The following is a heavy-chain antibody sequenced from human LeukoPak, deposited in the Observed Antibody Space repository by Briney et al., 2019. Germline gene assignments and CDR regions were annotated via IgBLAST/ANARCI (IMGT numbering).Heavy chain of an antibody. CDR3: ARGSLRQQLVPGY. J-gene: IGHJ4*02. CDR2: MNPNSGNT. V-gene: IGHV1-8*01. D-gene: IGHD6-13*01. Sequence: ASVKVSCKASGYTFTSYDINWVRQATGQGREWMGWMNPNSGNTGYAQKSQGRVTMTRNTSISTAYMELSSLRSEDTAVYNCARGSLRQQLVPGYWGQGTLVTVSS. CDR1: GYTFTSYD.